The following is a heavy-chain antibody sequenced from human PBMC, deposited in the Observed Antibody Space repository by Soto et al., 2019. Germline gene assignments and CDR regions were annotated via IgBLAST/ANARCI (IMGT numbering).Heavy chain of an antibody. CDR2: ISYDGSDK. Sequence: PGGSLRLSCAASGFTFSSYAMHWVRQAPGKGLEWVAVISYDGSDKYYADSVKGRFTISRDNARNTLYLQMNSLRVDDTAVYFCVRDQDSRGYSVFNLWGQGAQVTVSS. V-gene: IGHV3-30*03. J-gene: IGHJ5*02. CDR1: GFTFSSYA. D-gene: IGHD3-22*01. CDR3: VRDQDSRGYSVFNL.